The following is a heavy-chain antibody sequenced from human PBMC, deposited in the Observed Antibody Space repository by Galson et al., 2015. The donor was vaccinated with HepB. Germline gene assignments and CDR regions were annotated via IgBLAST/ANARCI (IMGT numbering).Heavy chain of an antibody. V-gene: IGHV4-39*01. CDR1: GGSISSSSYY. J-gene: IGHJ5*02. CDR3: ATEGGVAWKYNWFDP. Sequence: SETLSLTCTVSGGSISSSSYYWGWIRQPPGKGLEWIGSIYYSGSTYYNPSLKSRVTISVDTSKNQFSLKLSSVTAADTAVYYCATEGGVAWKYNWFDPWGQGTLVTVSS. D-gene: IGHD5-12*01. CDR2: IYYSGST.